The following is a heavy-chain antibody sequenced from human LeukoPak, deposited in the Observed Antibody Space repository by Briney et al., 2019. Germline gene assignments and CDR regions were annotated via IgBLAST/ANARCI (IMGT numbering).Heavy chain of an antibody. CDR2: IYYSGST. Sequence: SETLSLTCTVSGVSISSGGYYWSWIRQHPGKGLEWIGYIYYSGSTYYDPSLKSRVIISVDTSKNQFSLKLSSVTAADTAVYYCARLWAATGWFDPWGQGTLVTVSS. CDR1: GVSISSGGYY. D-gene: IGHD6-25*01. J-gene: IGHJ5*02. CDR3: ARLWAATGWFDP. V-gene: IGHV4-31*03.